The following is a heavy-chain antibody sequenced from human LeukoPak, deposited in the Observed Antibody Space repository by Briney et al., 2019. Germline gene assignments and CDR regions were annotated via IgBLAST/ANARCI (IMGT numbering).Heavy chain of an antibody. CDR2: ILGMFGTT. CDR3: ARSSAYFAEYLHY. CDR1: GGTFSSYA. V-gene: IGHV1-69*05. Sequence: ASVKVSCKASGGTFSSYAITWVRQAPGQGLEWMGGILGMFGTTNYAQKFQGRVTLTTDESTSTAYMELSSLRSEDTAVDYCARSSAYFAEYLHYWGQGTLVTVSS. J-gene: IGHJ1*01. D-gene: IGHD3-22*01.